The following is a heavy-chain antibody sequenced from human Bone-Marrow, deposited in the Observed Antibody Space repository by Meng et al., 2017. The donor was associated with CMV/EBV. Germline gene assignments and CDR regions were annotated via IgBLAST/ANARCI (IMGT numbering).Heavy chain of an antibody. CDR1: GYTFTGYY. V-gene: IGHV1-2*02. D-gene: IGHD2-8*01. Sequence: ASVKVSCKASGYTFTGYYMHWVRQAPGQGLEWMGWINPNSGGKNYAQKFQGRVTMTRDTSISTAYMELSRLRSDDTAVYYCASAGYCTNGVCYSDYWGQGTLVTFSS. CDR2: INPNSGGK. J-gene: IGHJ4*02. CDR3: ASAGYCTNGVCYSDY.